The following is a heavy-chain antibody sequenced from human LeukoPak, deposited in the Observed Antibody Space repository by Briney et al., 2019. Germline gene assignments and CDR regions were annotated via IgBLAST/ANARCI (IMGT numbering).Heavy chain of an antibody. J-gene: IGHJ3*02. Sequence: GGSLRLSCAASGFTFDDYAMHWVRQAPGKGLEWVSGISWNSGSIGYADSVKGRFTISRDNAKNSLYLQMNSLRAEDMALYYCAKDIGDGYNYGALDIWGQGTMVTVSS. CDR3: AKDIGDGYNYGALDI. CDR1: GFTFDDYA. D-gene: IGHD5-24*01. CDR2: ISWNSGSI. V-gene: IGHV3-9*03.